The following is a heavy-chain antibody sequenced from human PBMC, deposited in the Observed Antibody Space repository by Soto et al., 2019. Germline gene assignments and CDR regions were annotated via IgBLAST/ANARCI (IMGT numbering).Heavy chain of an antibody. CDR2: INNDGGST. Sequence: PGGSLRLSCAASGFTCDDYTMHWVRQAPGKGLVWVSRINNDGGSTYYADSVKGRFTISRDNAKNTLYLQMSSLRVEDTAVYYCARDNWNSYRGQGTLVTVS. J-gene: IGHJ4*01. CDR1: GFTCDDYT. V-gene: IGHV3-74*01. D-gene: IGHD1-7*01. CDR3: ARDNWNSY.